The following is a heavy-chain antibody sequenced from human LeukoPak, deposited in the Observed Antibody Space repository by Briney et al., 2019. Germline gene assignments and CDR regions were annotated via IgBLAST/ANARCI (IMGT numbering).Heavy chain of an antibody. Sequence: GGTLRLSCAPSGFTFSSYGMSWVRQAPGRGLEWVSAISVSGGSTYYADSVKGRFTISRDNSKNTLYLQMNSLRAEDAAVYYCAKAPVTTCSGAYCYPFDYWGQGTLVTVSS. CDR3: AKAPVTTCSGAYCYPFDY. V-gene: IGHV3-23*01. J-gene: IGHJ4*02. CDR2: ISVSGGST. CDR1: GFTFSSYG. D-gene: IGHD2-15*01.